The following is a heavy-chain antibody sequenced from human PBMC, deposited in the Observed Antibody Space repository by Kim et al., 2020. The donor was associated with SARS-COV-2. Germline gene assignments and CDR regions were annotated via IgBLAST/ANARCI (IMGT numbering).Heavy chain of an antibody. CDR3: ARGDYGDYRMFDY. D-gene: IGHD4-17*01. V-gene: IGHV3-20*01. J-gene: IGHJ4*02. Sequence: ADSVKGPFTISRDNAKNSLYLQMNSLRAEDTALYHCARGDYGDYRMFDYWGQGTLVTVSS.